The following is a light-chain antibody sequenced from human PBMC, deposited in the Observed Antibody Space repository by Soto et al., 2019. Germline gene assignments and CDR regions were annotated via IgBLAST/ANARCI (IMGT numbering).Light chain of an antibody. V-gene: IGKV3-15*01. Sequence: VSPGERATLSCRASQSVSSNLAWYQQKPGQAPXLLIYGASTRATGIPARFSGSGSGTEFTLTISSLQSEDFAVYYCQQYNNWPPWTFGQGTKVEIK. CDR2: GAS. CDR3: QQYNNWPPWT. J-gene: IGKJ1*01. CDR1: QSVSSN.